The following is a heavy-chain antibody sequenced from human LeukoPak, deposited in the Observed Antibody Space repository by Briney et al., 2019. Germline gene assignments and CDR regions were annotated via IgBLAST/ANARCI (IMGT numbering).Heavy chain of an antibody. Sequence: GGSLRLSCAASGFTFSSYWMSWVRQAPGKGLEWVANIKIDGSEKYYVDSVKGRFTISRDSAKTSLYLQMISLRAEDTAVYYCAKVSVRVWFGETAYDYWGQGTLVTVSS. CDR2: IKIDGSEK. D-gene: IGHD3-10*01. J-gene: IGHJ4*02. CDR1: GFTFSSYW. CDR3: AKVSVRVWFGETAYDY. V-gene: IGHV3-7*01.